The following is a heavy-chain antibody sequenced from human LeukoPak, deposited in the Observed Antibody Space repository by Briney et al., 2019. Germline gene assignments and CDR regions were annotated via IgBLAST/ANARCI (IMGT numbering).Heavy chain of an antibody. D-gene: IGHD6-13*01. CDR3: ARDQKISSADHYAFDI. CDR2: IIPIFGTA. Sequence: SVKVSCKASGGTFSSYAISWVRQAPGQGLEWMGGIIPIFGTANYAQKFQGRVTITADESTSTAYMELSSLRSEDTAVYYCARDQKISSADHYAFDIWGQGTMVTVSS. J-gene: IGHJ3*02. CDR1: GGTFSSYA. V-gene: IGHV1-69*13.